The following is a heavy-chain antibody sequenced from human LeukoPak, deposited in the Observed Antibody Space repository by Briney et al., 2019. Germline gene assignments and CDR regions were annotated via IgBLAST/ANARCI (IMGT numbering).Heavy chain of an antibody. CDR3: ARHSSGWLFDY. D-gene: IGHD6-19*01. J-gene: IGHJ4*02. V-gene: IGHV4-39*01. CDR1: GGSISSSSYY. Sequence: PSETLSLTCTVSGGSISSSSYYWGWIRQPPGKGLEWIGSIYYSGSTYYNPSLKSRVTISVDTSKNQFSLKLSSVTAADTVVFYCARHSSGWLFDYWGQGTLVTVSS. CDR2: IYYSGST.